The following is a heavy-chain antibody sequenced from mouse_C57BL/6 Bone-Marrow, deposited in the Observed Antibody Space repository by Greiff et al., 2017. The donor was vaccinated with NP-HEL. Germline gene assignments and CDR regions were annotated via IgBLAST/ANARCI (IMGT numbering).Heavy chain of an antibody. V-gene: IGHV1-42*01. CDR2: INPSTGGT. CDR1: GYSFTGYY. CDR3: ASNYLGG. J-gene: IGHJ2*01. Sequence: VQLQQSGPELVKPGASVKISCKASGYSFTGYYMNWVKQSPEKSLEWIGEINPSTGGTTYNQKFKAKATLTVDKSSSTAYMQLKSLTSEDSAVYYYASNYLGGWGQGTTLTVAT.